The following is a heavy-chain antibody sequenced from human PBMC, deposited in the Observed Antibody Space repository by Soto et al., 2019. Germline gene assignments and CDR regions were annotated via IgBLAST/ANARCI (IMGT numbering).Heavy chain of an antibody. CDR2: ISSSSTI. D-gene: IGHD2-2*01. Sequence: LRLSCAASGFTFSSYSMNWVRQAPGKGLEWVSYISSSSTIYYADSVKGRFTISRDNAKNSLYLQMNSLRDEDTAVYYCARVRYQLPYNWFDPWGQGTLVTVSS. CDR3: ARVRYQLPYNWFDP. V-gene: IGHV3-48*02. CDR1: GFTFSSYS. J-gene: IGHJ5*02.